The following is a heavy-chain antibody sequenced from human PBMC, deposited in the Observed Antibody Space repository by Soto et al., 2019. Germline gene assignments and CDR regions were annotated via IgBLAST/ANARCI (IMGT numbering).Heavy chain of an antibody. V-gene: IGHV1-2*02. J-gene: IGHJ5*01. CDR1: GYTFTGYY. CDR2: INPNNGDT. CDR3: EREEKNGFDS. Sequence: QVQLVQSGAEVKKPGASVKVSCKASGYTFTGYYMHWVRQAPGQGLEWMGWINPNNGDTKYAQRFQGRVTVTRDTSSSTVYMELRRLPSDDTAVYYCEREEKNGFDSWGQGTLVTVSS.